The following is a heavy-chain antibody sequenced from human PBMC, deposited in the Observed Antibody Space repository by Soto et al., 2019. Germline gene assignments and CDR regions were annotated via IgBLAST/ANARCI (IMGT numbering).Heavy chain of an antibody. CDR2: ISYDGSNK. D-gene: IGHD3-10*01. J-gene: IGHJ6*02. V-gene: IGHV3-30-3*01. CDR3: ARVGGINYYGSGSYYFPDYYYYYYGMDV. Sequence: GGSLRLSCAASGFTFSSYAMHWVRQAPGKGLEWVAVISYDGSNKYYADSVKGRFTISRDNSKNTLYLQMNSLRAEDTAVYYGARVGGINYYGSGSYYFPDYYYYYYGMDVWGQGTTVTVSS. CDR1: GFTFSSYA.